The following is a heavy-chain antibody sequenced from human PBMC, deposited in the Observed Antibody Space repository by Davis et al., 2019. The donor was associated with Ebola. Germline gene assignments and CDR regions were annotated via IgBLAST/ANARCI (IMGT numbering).Heavy chain of an antibody. V-gene: IGHV3-74*01. J-gene: IGHJ6*02. CDR3: VRDRDLLRHFSGGHCYSNCVGMDV. Sequence: GESLKISCVASGFTFSNYWMHWVRQAPGKGLVWVSRINSDGTNTCYVDSVKGRFTISRDNAKNTLYLQMNSLRADDTALNFCVRDRDLLRHFSGGHCYSNCVGMDVWGHGTTVTVS. CDR1: GFTFSNYW. D-gene: IGHD2-15*01. CDR2: INSDGTNT.